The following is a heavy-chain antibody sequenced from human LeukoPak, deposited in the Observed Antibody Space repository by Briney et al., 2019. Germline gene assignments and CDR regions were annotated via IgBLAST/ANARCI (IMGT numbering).Heavy chain of an antibody. CDR3: AIGYCRGGSCDDEPGDAFDI. D-gene: IGHD2-15*01. Sequence: GASVKVSCKASGYTFTSYYIHWVRQAPGQGPEWMGIIYPSGGCTTYAQKFQGRVTMTRDMSTSTVYMALSSLRSEDTAVYYCAIGYCRGGSCDDEPGDAFDIWGQGTMVAVSS. CDR2: IYPSGGCT. J-gene: IGHJ3*02. CDR1: GYTFTSYY. V-gene: IGHV1-46*01.